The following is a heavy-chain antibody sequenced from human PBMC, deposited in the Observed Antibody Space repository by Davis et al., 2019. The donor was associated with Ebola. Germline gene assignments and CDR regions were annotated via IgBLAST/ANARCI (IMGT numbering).Heavy chain of an antibody. CDR1: GFTFSSYW. CDR3: SRYNFAWYYFAN. CDR2: IGTSATP. V-gene: IGHV3-23*01. Sequence: GESLKISCAASGFTFSSYWMSWVRQAPGKGLEWVSTIGTSATPHYPDSVKGRFTVSRDNSKNTVYLQMNSLRAEDTALYYCSRYNFAWYYFANWGQGALVTVSS. D-gene: IGHD3-9*01. J-gene: IGHJ4*02.